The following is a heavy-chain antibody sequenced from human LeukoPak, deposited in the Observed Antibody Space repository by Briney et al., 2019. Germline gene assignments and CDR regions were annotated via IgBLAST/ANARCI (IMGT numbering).Heavy chain of an antibody. CDR3: ARGSDSNYWFDY. CDR1: GFTVSSNY. CDR2: IYSGGST. Sequence: GGPLRLSCAASGFTVSSNYMSWVRQAPGKGLEWVSVIYSGGSTYYADSVKGRFTISRDNSKNTLYLQMNSLRAEDTAVYYCARGSDSNYWFDYWGQGTLVTVSS. D-gene: IGHD4-11*01. V-gene: IGHV3-53*01. J-gene: IGHJ4*02.